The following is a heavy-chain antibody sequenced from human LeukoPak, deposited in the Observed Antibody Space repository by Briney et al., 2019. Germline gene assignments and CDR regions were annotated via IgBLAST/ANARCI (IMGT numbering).Heavy chain of an antibody. J-gene: IGHJ4*02. Sequence: APVKVSCKASGYTFTTYGLSWVRQAPGQGLEWMGWIGTYNGNTNYAQKFQGRVTMTTDTSTSTAYMELRSLRSDGTAVYYCARDPTEDFWSGFYSYFDFWGQGTLVTVSS. CDR2: IGTYNGNT. V-gene: IGHV1-18*01. CDR3: ARDPTEDFWSGFYSYFDF. D-gene: IGHD3-3*01. CDR1: GYTFTTYG.